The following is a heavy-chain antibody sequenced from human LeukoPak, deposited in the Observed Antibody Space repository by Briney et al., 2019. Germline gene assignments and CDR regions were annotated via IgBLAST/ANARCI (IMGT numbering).Heavy chain of an antibody. V-gene: IGHV1-2*02. J-gene: IGHJ5*02. Sequence: ASVKVSCKASGYTFTGYYMHWVRQAPGQGLEWMGWINPNSGGTNYAQKFQGRVTMTRDTSISTAYMELSRLRSDDTAVYYCARDRPGFLNWFDPWGQGTLVTVSS. CDR3: ARDRPGFLNWFDP. D-gene: IGHD6-6*01. CDR2: INPNSGGT. CDR1: GYTFTGYY.